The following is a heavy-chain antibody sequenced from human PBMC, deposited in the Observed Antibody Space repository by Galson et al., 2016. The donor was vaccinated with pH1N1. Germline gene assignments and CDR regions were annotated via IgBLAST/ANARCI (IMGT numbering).Heavy chain of an antibody. D-gene: IGHD2-2*01. CDR2: INPITGGI. J-gene: IGHJ6*02. Sequence: VKVSCKASGNTFNGYHVHWVRQAPGQGLEWLGEINPITGGINLAPKFQVRVTLTRDMSISTVYMDLSRMRSDDTAIYYCGFLGCCSSPTCETGMDVWGQGTTVTVSS. CDR1: GNTFNGYH. V-gene: IGHV1-2*02. CDR3: GFLGCCSSPTCETGMDV.